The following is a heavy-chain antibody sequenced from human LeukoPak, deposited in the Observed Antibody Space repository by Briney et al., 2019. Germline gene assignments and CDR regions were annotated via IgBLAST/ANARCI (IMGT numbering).Heavy chain of an antibody. Sequence: GGSLRLSCAASGFNVDSKYMNWVRQSPGKGLEWVSVLYNGDSTFYADSVKGRFTISRDNSKNTLYLQMNSLRAEDTAVYYCAKDDGDGYNYLFDYWGQGTLVTVSS. J-gene: IGHJ4*02. CDR3: AKDDGDGYNYLFDY. V-gene: IGHV3-53*05. D-gene: IGHD5-24*01. CDR1: GFNVDSKY. CDR2: LYNGDST.